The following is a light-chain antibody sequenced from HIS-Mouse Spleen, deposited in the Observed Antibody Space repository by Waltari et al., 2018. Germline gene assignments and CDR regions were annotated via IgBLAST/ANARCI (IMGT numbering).Light chain of an antibody. CDR2: RNN. V-gene: IGLV1-47*01. CDR3: AAWDDSLSGPV. Sequence: QSVLTQPPSASGTPGQRVTIPCSGSSSNIGSNYVYWYQQLPGTAPKLRIYRNNQRPSGVPDRFSGSKSGTSASLAISGLRSEDEADYYCAAWDDSLSGPVFGGGTKLTVL. J-gene: IGLJ3*02. CDR1: SSNIGSNY.